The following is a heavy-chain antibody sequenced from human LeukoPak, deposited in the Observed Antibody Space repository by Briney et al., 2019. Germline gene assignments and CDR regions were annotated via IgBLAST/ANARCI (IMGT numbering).Heavy chain of an antibody. CDR3: AKGLVRPVGATHFDF. CDR2: ISWNGGAV. D-gene: IGHD1-26*01. CDR1: GFIFDDYA. Sequence: PGRSLRLSCAASGFIFDDYAMHWVRQAPGKGPERVSGISWNGGAVGYADSVKGRCTISRDNAGNSLYLQLNRLRPEDTAYYYCAKGLVRPVGATHFDFWGQGTLVTVSS. V-gene: IGHV3-9*01. J-gene: IGHJ4*02.